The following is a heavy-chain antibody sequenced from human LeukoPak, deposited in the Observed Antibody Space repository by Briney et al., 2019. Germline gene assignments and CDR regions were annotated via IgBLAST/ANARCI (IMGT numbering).Heavy chain of an antibody. CDR3: ARALYGGNSDARWFDP. CDR2: IYYSGST. CDR1: GGSISSYY. V-gene: IGHV4-59*01. Sequence: SETLSLTCTVSGGSISSYYWSWLRQPPGKGLEWIGYIYYSGSTNYNPSLKSRVTISVDTSKNQFSLKLSSVTAADTAVYCCARALYGGNSDARWFDPWGQGTLVTVSS. J-gene: IGHJ5*02. D-gene: IGHD4-23*01.